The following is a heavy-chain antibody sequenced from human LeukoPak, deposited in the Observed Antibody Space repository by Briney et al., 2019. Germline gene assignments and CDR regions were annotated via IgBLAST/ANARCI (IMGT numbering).Heavy chain of an antibody. D-gene: IGHD4-23*01. V-gene: IGHV4-34*01. J-gene: IGHJ3*02. CDR3: ARGPRWRGFGI. CDR2: INHSGST. CDR1: GGSFSGYY. Sequence: PSETLSLTCAVYGGSFSGYYWSWIRQPPGKGLEWIGEINHSGSTNYNPSLKSRVTISVDTSKNQFSLKLSSVTAADTAVYYCARGPRWRGFGIWGQGTMVTVSS.